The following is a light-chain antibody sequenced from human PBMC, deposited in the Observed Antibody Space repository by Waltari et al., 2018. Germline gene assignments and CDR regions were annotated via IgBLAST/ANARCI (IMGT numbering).Light chain of an antibody. Sequence: QVVLTQSPSASASLGASVKLTCTLSSGHSNYAIAWHQQQPEKGPRYLMKVYADGRHRKGDGTPDRFSGSSSGAERYLTISSLQSEDEADYYCQTWGTGPWVFGGGTKLTVL. V-gene: IGLV4-69*01. CDR3: QTWGTGPWV. J-gene: IGLJ3*02. CDR1: SGHSNYA. CDR2: VYADGRH.